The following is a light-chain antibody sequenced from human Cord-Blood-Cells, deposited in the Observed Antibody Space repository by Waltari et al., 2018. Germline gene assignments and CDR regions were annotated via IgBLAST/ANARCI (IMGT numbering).Light chain of an antibody. CDR2: EGS. J-gene: IGLJ3*02. Sequence: QSALTQPASVSGSPGQSMTSPCTGTSSDGGGYNHVSWYQQHPGKAPKLMIYEGSKRPSGVSNRFSGSKSGNTASLTISGLQAEDEADYYCCSYAGSSTWVFGGGTKLTVL. V-gene: IGLV2-23*01. CDR1: SSDGGGYNH. CDR3: CSYAGSSTWV.